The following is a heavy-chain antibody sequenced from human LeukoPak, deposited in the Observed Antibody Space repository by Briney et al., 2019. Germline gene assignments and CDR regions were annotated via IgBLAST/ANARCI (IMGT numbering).Heavy chain of an antibody. V-gene: IGHV3-23*01. CDR1: GFTFRSYA. J-gene: IGHJ5*02. D-gene: IGHD3-22*01. CDR2: ITDSDSGT. Sequence: GGSLRLSCAASGFTFRSYAMSWVRQAPGKGLEWVSAITDSDSGTYYADSVKGRFTISRDNSKNTLYLQMNSLRAEDTAVYYCAKEGSSGLKSGYYSNWFDPWGQGILVTVSS. CDR3: AKEGSSGLKSGYYSNWFDP.